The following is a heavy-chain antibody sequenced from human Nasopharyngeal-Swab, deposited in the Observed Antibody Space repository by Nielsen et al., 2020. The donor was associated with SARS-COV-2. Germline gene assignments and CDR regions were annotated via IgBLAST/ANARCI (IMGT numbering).Heavy chain of an antibody. CDR3: ARASGWYPNY. Sequence: SETLSLTCTVSGGSISSSSYYWGWIRQPPGKGLEWIGSIYYSGSTDYNPSLKSRVTISVDTSKNQFSLKLSSVTAADTAVYYCARASGWYPNYWGQGTLVTVSS. V-gene: IGHV4-39*07. J-gene: IGHJ4*02. D-gene: IGHD6-19*01. CDR2: IYYSGST. CDR1: GGSISSSSYY.